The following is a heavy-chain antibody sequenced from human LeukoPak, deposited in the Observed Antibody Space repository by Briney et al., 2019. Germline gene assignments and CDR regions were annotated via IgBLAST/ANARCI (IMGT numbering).Heavy chain of an antibody. Sequence: GGSLRLSCAASGFTFSSYWMSWVRQAPGKGLEWVANIKQDGSEKYYVDSVKGRFTISRDNAKNSLYLQMNSLRAEDTAVYYCSREAHIYVPPYYYSNIMVVGSKGTTVTVSS. CDR2: IKQDGSEK. CDR3: SREAHIYVPPYYYSNIMVV. J-gene: IGHJ6*03. CDR1: GFTFSSYW. D-gene: IGHD3-10*02. V-gene: IGHV3-7*01.